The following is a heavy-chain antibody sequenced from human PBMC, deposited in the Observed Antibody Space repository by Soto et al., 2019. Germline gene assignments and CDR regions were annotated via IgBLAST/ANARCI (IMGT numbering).Heavy chain of an antibody. D-gene: IGHD2-15*01. Sequence: QVQLVESGGGVVQPGRSLRLSCAASGFAFSSYGIHWVRQAPGKGLEWVAVISYDGSNKYYPDSVKGRFTISRDNSKNTLYLQINSLRVEDTAVYYCAKDARELFLHPVYYHGMDLWGQGTTVTVSS. CDR2: ISYDGSNK. CDR1: GFAFSSYG. J-gene: IGHJ6*02. V-gene: IGHV3-30*18. CDR3: AKDARELFLHPVYYHGMDL.